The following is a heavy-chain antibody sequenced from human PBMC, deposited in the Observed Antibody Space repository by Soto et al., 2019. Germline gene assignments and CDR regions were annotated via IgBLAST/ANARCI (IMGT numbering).Heavy chain of an antibody. J-gene: IGHJ6*02. CDR2: INQDGSEK. V-gene: IGHV3-7*05. D-gene: IGHD5-18*01. Sequence: EVQLVESGGGLVQPGGPLRLSLGPSGFTFRPIWLTWVAKVPGKGLEWVANINQDGSEKNYVDSVKGRFTISRDNAKNSLYLQMSSLRAEDTALYYCARDGSTSWYSYDYHGMDVWGQGTTVTVSS. CDR1: GFTFRPIW. CDR3: ARDGSTSWYSYDYHGMDV.